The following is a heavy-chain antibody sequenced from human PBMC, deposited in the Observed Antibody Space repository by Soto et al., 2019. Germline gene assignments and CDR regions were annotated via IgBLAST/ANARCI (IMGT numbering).Heavy chain of an antibody. V-gene: IGHV4-39*01. CDR1: GGSISSSSYY. CDR2: IYYSGST. J-gene: IGHJ3*02. D-gene: IGHD3-16*01. Sequence: SETLSLTCTVSGGSISSSSYYWGWIRQPPGKGLEWIGSIYYSGSTYYNPSLKSRVTISVDTSKNQFSLKLSSVTAADTAVYYCERNWYYHYILGAFDIWCQGIMVTVS. CDR3: ERNWYYHYILGAFDI.